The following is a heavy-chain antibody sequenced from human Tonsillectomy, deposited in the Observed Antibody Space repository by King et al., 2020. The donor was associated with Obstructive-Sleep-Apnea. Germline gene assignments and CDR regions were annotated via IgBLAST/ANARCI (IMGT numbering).Heavy chain of an antibody. J-gene: IGHJ6*02. V-gene: IGHV3-9*01. CDR1: GFTFDDYA. Sequence: DVQLVESGGGLVQPGRSLRLSCAASGFTFDDYAMHWVRQAPGKGLEWVSGISWNIGSIGYADSVKGRFTISRDNAKNSLYLQMNSLRAEDTALYYCVRVGDYESRYYGMDVWGQGTTVTVSS. CDR3: VRVGDYESRYYGMDV. D-gene: IGHD4-17*01. CDR2: ISWNIGSI.